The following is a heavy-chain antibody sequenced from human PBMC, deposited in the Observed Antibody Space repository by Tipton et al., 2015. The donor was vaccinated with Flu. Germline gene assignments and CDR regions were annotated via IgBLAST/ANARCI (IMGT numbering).Heavy chain of an antibody. V-gene: IGHV4-61*02. J-gene: IGHJ4*02. CDR1: GASISSGSFY. CDR3: ARQRSYYDTSGPRGGGFYLDY. Sequence: TLSLTCTVSGASISSGSFYWTWSRQPAGKGLEWIGRLYTAGGTTYNSSLKSRVTISLDTPKNQFSLSLNSVTAADTAVYFCARQRSYYDTSGPRGGGFYLDYWGQGALVTVSS. CDR2: LYTAGGT. D-gene: IGHD3-16*01.